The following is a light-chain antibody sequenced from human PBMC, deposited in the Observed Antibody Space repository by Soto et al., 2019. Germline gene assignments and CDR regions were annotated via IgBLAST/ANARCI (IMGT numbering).Light chain of an antibody. Sequence: DIQMTQSPSSLSASVGDRVTITCRASQSISSYLNWYQKKPGKDPKLLIYAASSLQSGVPLRFSGSGSGTDFNLTISSLQTEDFATYECQQSYSTPLTFGGGTKVDIK. V-gene: IGKV1-39*01. J-gene: IGKJ4*01. CDR2: AAS. CDR3: QQSYSTPLT. CDR1: QSISSY.